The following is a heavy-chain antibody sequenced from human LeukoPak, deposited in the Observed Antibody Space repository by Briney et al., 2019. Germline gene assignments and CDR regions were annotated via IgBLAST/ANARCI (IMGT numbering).Heavy chain of an antibody. CDR1: GFTFSSYA. D-gene: IGHD6-19*01. Sequence: GGSLRLSCAASGFTFSSYAMHWVRQAPGKGLEWVAVISYDGSNKYYADSVKGRFTISRDNSKNTLYLQMNSLRAEDTAVYYCAKGIAVGYYYYYYMDVWGKGTTVTVSS. J-gene: IGHJ6*03. V-gene: IGHV3-30*04. CDR3: AKGIAVGYYYYYYMDV. CDR2: ISYDGSNK.